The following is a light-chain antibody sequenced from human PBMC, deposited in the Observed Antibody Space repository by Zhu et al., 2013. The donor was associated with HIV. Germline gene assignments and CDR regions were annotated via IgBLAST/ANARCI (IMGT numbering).Light chain of an antibody. Sequence: QSVLTQPPSASGTPGQRVTISCSGSSSNIGSNTVNWYQQLPGTAPKLLIYSNDQRPSRVPDRFSGSKSGTSASWPSVGSSLTDEADYYCAAWDGSLNVGVFGGGTKLTV. CDR3: AAWDGSLNVGV. CDR2: SND. V-gene: IGLV1-44*01. CDR1: SSNIGSNT. J-gene: IGLJ3*02.